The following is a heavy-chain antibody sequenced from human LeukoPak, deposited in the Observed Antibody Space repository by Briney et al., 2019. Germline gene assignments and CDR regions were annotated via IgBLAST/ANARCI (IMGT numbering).Heavy chain of an antibody. CDR1: GYSFTSYW. CDR3: ARQTPVDTAMVTSMDY. CDR2: IYPGDSDT. J-gene: IGHJ4*02. V-gene: IGHV5-51*01. Sequence: GESLKISCKGSGYSFTSYWIGWVRQMPGKGLEWMGIIYPGDSDTRYSPSFQGQVTISADKSIGTAYLQWSSLKASDTAMYYCARQTPVDTAMVTSMDYWGQGTLVTVSS. D-gene: IGHD5-18*01.